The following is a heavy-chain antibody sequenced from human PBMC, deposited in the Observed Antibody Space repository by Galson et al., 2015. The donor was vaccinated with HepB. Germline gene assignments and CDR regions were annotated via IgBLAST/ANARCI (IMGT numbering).Heavy chain of an antibody. V-gene: IGHV3-7*03. D-gene: IGHD3-22*01. CDR1: GFIFSSYW. CDR3: AKSGYAGSGYGFNDY. Sequence: SLRLSCAASGFIFSSYWMSWVRQAPGKGLEWVANIKQDGSEKYYVDSVKGRFTISRDNAKNSLYLQINNLRPEDTAIYYCAKSGYAGSGYGFNDYWGQGTLVTVTS. CDR2: IKQDGSEK. J-gene: IGHJ4*02.